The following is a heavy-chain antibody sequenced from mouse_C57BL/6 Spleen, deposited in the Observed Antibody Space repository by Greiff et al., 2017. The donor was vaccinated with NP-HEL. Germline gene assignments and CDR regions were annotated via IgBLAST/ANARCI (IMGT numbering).Heavy chain of an antibody. Sequence: EVKLMESGGDLVKPGGSLKLSCAASGFTFSSYGMSWVRQTPDKRLEWVATISSAGSYTYYPDSVKGRFTISRDNAKNTLYLQIGSLKSEDTAMYYCARRGREYFDCWGKGTTLTVSS. CDR3: ARRGREYFDC. V-gene: IGHV5-6*02. CDR1: GFTFSSYG. CDR2: ISSAGSYT. J-gene: IGHJ2*01.